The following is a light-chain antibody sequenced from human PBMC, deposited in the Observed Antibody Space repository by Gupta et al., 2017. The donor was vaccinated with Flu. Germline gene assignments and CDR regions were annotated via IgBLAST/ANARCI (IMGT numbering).Light chain of an antibody. V-gene: IGLV3-21*02. Sequence: SYVLTQPPSVSVAPGQTARISCGGKNIGSETVHWYQQKPGQAPLLVVYDDTDRPSGIPARFSGSNSGNTATLTINRVEPGDEADYYCQVWHISSDHPGVFGDGTRVTVL. CDR2: DDT. J-gene: IGLJ1*01. CDR3: QVWHISSDHPGV. CDR1: NIGSET.